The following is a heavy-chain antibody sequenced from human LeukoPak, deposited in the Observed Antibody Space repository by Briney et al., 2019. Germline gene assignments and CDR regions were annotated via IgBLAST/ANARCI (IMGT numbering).Heavy chain of an antibody. J-gene: IGHJ4*02. D-gene: IGHD6-6*01. CDR2: IDHSGST. CDR1: GYSISSGYY. CDR3: ARDPSSSSDSDY. V-gene: IGHV4-38-2*02. Sequence: SETLSLTCTVSGYSISSGYYWGWIRQPPGKGLEWTGSIDHSGSTYYNPSLKSRITISVDTSKNQFSLKLTSVTAADTAVYYCARDPSSSSDSDYWGQGTLVTVSS.